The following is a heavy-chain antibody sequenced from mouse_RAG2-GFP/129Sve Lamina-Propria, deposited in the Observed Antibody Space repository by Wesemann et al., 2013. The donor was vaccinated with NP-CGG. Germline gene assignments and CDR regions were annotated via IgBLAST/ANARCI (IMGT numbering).Heavy chain of an antibody. V-gene: IGHV2-2*01. CDR1: GFSLSTSG. Sequence: QVTLKESGPGILQSSQTLSLTCSFSGFSLSTSGMGVSWIRQPSGKGLEWLGVIWSGGSTDYNAAFISRLSISKDNSKSQVFFKMNSLQADDTAIYYCARNANWDVAYYFDYWGQGTTLTVSS. CDR3: ARNANWDVAYYFDY. CDR2: IWSGGST. J-gene: IGHJ2*01. D-gene: IGHD4-1*02.